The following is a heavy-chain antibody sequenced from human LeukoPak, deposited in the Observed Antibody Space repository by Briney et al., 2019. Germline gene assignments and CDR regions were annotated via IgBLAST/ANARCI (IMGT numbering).Heavy chain of an antibody. Sequence: PGRSLRLSCAASGFTFSRYGMYWVRQAPGKGLEWVADISYDGSNKYYADSVKGRFTISRGNSKNTLYLQMNSLRAEDTAVYYCARGEAYYYYYMDVWGKGTTVTVSS. J-gene: IGHJ6*03. V-gene: IGHV3-30*03. CDR2: ISYDGSNK. CDR3: ARGEAYYYYYMDV. CDR1: GFTFSRYG. D-gene: IGHD1-26*01.